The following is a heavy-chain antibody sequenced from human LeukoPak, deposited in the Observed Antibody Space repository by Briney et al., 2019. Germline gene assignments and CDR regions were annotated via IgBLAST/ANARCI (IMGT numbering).Heavy chain of an antibody. V-gene: IGHV4-4*08. Sequence: SETLSLTCTVSGGSISKHYWSWIRQSPGKGLEWIGYIYSSGSTNYNPSLRSRVTISVDTSKNQFSLKLSSVTAADTAVYYCARDRDLGGAFDIWGQGTMVTVSS. CDR3: ARDRDLGGAFDI. J-gene: IGHJ3*02. CDR1: GGSISKHY. D-gene: IGHD3-10*01. CDR2: IYSSGST.